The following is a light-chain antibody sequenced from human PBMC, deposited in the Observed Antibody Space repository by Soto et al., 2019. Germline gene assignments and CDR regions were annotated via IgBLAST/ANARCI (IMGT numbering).Light chain of an antibody. CDR2: EVS. CDR1: GSDVGGYNY. Sequence: QSALTQPAPVSGSPGQSITISCTGTGSDVGGYNYVSWYQQHPGKAPKLMIYEVSNRPSGVSNRFSGAKSGNTASLTISGLQAEDEADYYCTSYTSSSTVXFGGGXKLTVL. V-gene: IGLV2-14*01. CDR3: TSYTSSSTVX. J-gene: IGLJ2*01.